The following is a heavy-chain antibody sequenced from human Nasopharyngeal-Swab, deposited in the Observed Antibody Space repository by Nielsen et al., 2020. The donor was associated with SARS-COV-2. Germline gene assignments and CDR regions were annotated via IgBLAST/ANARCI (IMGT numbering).Heavy chain of an antibody. J-gene: IGHJ3*02. CDR1: GFTFSSYT. CDR2: ISSSGSIA. CDR3: VRDGALIQLWLLPHALDI. D-gene: IGHD5-18*01. V-gene: IGHV3-48*04. Sequence: GESLKISCAASGFTFSSYTMNWVRQAPGKGPEWVSFISSSGSIAYYADSVKGRFTISRDNANNSLYLQMNSLRADDTAVYYCVRDGALIQLWLLPHALDIWGQGTLVTVSS.